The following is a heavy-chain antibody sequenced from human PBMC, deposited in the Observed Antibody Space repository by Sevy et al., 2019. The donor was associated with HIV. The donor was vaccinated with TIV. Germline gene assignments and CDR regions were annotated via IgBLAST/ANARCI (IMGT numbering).Heavy chain of an antibody. D-gene: IGHD6-19*01. CDR3: ARARIAVTVLGAFDI. CDR1: GYTFTSYG. J-gene: IGHJ3*02. Sequence: AAVKVSCKASGYTFTSYGISWVRQAPGQGLERMGWISAYNRNTNYAQQLQGRVTMTTDTSTSTAYMELRSLRSVDTAVYYCARARIAVTVLGAFDIWGQGTTVFVSS. CDR2: ISAYNRNT. V-gene: IGHV1-18*04.